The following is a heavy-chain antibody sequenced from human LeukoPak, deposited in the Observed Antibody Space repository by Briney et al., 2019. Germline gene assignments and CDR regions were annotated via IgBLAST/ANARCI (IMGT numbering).Heavy chain of an antibody. CDR2: ITNDGSST. CDR3: ATRQGGNPAY. Sequence: GGSLRLSCAASGLTFSGHWMHWVRQAPGKGLVWVSRITNDGSSTTYADSVKGRFTISRDNAKNMLYLQVNSLRAEDTAVYYCATRQGGNPAYWGQGTLVTVSS. J-gene: IGHJ4*02. V-gene: IGHV3-74*01. D-gene: IGHD1-14*01. CDR1: GLTFSGHW.